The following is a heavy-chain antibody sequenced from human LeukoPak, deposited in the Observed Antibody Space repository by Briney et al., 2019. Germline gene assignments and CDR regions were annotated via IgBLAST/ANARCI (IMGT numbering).Heavy chain of an antibody. J-gene: IGHJ6*02. Sequence: SETLSLTCAVYGGSFSGYYWSWLRQPPGKGLEWIGEINHSGSTNYNPSLKSRVTISVDTSKNQFSLKLSSVTAADTAVYYCARGLMDTAMVRSDGMDVWGQGTTVTVSS. V-gene: IGHV4-34*01. CDR1: GGSFSGYY. D-gene: IGHD5-18*01. CDR3: ARGLMDTAMVRSDGMDV. CDR2: INHSGST.